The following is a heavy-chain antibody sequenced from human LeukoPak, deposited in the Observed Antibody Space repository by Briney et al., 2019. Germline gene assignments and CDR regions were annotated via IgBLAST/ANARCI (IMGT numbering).Heavy chain of an antibody. V-gene: IGHV4-4*07. CDR1: GGSTSNFF. J-gene: IGHJ4*02. CDR2: IYTGGST. Sequence: SETLSLACTVSGGSTSNFFWSWIRQPAGKGLEWIGRIYTGGSTNSNPSLRSRLTMSLDTSKNQFSLKLTSVTAADTAVYFCARAPSGCGGTCAFDYWGRGTLVTVSS. D-gene: IGHD2-15*01. CDR3: ARAPSGCGGTCAFDY.